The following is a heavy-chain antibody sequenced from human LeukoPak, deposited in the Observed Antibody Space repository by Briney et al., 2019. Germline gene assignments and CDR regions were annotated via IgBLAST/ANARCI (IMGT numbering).Heavy chain of an antibody. V-gene: IGHV4-61*02. D-gene: IGHD5-12*01. CDR3: ARARGDRGYAFDI. Sequence: SQTLSLTCTVSGGSISSGSYYWSWIRRPAGKGLEWIGRIYTSGSTNYNPSLKSRVTISVDTSKNQFSLKLSSVTAADTAVYYCARARGDRGYAFDIWGQGTMVTVSS. J-gene: IGHJ3*02. CDR2: IYTSGST. CDR1: GGSISSGSYY.